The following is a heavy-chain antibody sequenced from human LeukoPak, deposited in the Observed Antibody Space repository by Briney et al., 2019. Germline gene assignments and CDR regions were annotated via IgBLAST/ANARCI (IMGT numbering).Heavy chain of an antibody. CDR2: INHSGST. Sequence: PSETLSLTCAVYGGSFSGYYWSWIRQPPGKGLEWIGEINHSGSTNYNPSLKSRVTISVDTSKNQFSLKLSSVTAADTAVYYCARSTVLMVYASQTGWFDPWGQGTLVTVSS. J-gene: IGHJ5*02. V-gene: IGHV4-34*01. CDR3: ARSTVLMVYASQTGWFDP. CDR1: GGSFSGYY. D-gene: IGHD2-8*01.